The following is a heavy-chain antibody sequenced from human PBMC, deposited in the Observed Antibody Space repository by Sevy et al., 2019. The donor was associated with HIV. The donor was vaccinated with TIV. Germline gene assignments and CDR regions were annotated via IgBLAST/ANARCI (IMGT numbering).Heavy chain of an antibody. J-gene: IGHJ2*01. CDR1: GFTFSDFY. V-gene: IGHV3-11*01. D-gene: IGHD3-10*01. CDR2: ISSSDPTNGNTI. Sequence: GGSLRLSCAASGFTFSDFYMTWIRQTPGRGLEWLSYISSSDPTNGNTIYYADSVKGRFTISRDNAKKALYPQMNSLRAEDTAVYYCAREGSLRYLDLWGRGTLVTVSS. CDR3: AREGSLRYLDL.